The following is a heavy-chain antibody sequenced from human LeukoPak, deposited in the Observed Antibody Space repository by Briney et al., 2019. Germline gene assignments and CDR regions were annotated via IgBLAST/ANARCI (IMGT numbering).Heavy chain of an antibody. CDR3: ARGRGRGDAFDI. D-gene: IGHD3-10*01. CDR2: IYYSGST. V-gene: IGHV4-59*01. Sequence: SQTLSLTCTVSGGSISSYYWSWIRQPPGKGLEWIGYIYYSGSTNYNPSLKSRVTISVDTSKNQFSLKLSSVTAADTAVYYCARGRGRGDAFDIWGQGTMVTVSS. CDR1: GGSISSYY. J-gene: IGHJ3*02.